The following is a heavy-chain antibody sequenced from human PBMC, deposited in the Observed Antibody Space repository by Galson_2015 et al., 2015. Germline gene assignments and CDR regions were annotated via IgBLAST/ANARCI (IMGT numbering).Heavy chain of an antibody. CDR3: ARDQQWLVHQYESNWFDP. J-gene: IGHJ5*02. Sequence: CTVSGGSLSSRSCYWGWIRQPPGRGLEWVGSIYYSGSTYYNPSLKSRVTISVDTSKIQFSLKLSSVTAADTAVYYCARDQQWLVHQYESNWFDPWVQGTLVAASS. CDR1: GGSLSSRSCY. CDR2: IYYSGST. V-gene: IGHV4-39*07. D-gene: IGHD6-19*01.